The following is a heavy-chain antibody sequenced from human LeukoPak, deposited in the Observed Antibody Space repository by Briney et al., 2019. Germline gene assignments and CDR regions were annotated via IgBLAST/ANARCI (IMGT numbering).Heavy chain of an antibody. CDR1: GFTFSSYA. V-gene: IGHV3-48*04. Sequence: PGGSLRLSCAASGFTFSSYAMSWIRQAPGKGLEWVSYISSSPSTIYYADSVKGRFTISRDNAKNSLYLQMNSLRAEDTAVYYCARDPDYGDFSWGQGTLVTVSS. J-gene: IGHJ4*02. CDR2: ISSSPSTI. CDR3: ARDPDYGDFS. D-gene: IGHD4-17*01.